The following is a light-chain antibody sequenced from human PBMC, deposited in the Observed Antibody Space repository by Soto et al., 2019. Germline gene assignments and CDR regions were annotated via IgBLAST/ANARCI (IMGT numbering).Light chain of an antibody. V-gene: IGLV2-18*02. J-gene: IGLJ3*02. CDR2: EVS. Sequence: QSALTQPPSVSGSPGQSVTISCTGTSRDVGGYDRVAWYQQPPGTAPKLMIYEVSNRPTGVPDRFSGSKSGNTASLTISGLQAEDEADYYCSSYTGSSTFLWVFGGGTKLTVL. CDR3: SSYTGSSTFLWV. CDR1: SRDVGGYDR.